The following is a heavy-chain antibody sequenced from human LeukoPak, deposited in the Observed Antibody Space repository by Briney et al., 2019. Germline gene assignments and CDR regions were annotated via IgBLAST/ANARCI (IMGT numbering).Heavy chain of an antibody. J-gene: IGHJ4*02. CDR2: ISGSGGST. D-gene: IGHD1-26*01. Sequence: PGGSLRLSCAASGFTFSSYGMSWVRQAPGKGLEWVSAISGSGGSTYYADSVKGRFTISRDNSKNTLYLQMNSLRAEDTAVYYCAKRMGKVGAPFDYWGQGTLVTVSS. CDR1: GFTFSSYG. V-gene: IGHV3-23*01. CDR3: AKRMGKVGAPFDY.